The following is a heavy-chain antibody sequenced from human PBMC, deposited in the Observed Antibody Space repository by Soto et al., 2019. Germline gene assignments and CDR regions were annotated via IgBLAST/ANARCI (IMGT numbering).Heavy chain of an antibody. D-gene: IGHD3-22*01. Sequence: SETLSLTCAVSGGSISSSKWWSWVRQPPGKGLECIGHIYHGGSSDYNPSLKSRVTISIDKSKNQFSLKLSSVTAADTAVYYCARDRDSSDTGGMDVWGQGNTVTVSS. CDR3: ARDRDSSDTGGMDV. J-gene: IGHJ6*02. CDR2: IYHGGSS. V-gene: IGHV4-4*02. CDR1: GGSISSSKW.